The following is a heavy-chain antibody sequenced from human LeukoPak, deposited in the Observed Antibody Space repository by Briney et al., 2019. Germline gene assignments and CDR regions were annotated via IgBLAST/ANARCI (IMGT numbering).Heavy chain of an antibody. CDR2: IYYSGST. Sequence: SETLSLTCTVSGGSISSYYWSWIRQPPGKGLEWIGYIYYSGSTNYNPSLKSRVTISVDTSKNQFSLKLSSVTAADTAVYYCARTGAAPLGYWGQGTLVTVSS. D-gene: IGHD1-26*01. J-gene: IGHJ4*02. V-gene: IGHV4-59*12. CDR3: ARTGAAPLGY. CDR1: GGSISSYY.